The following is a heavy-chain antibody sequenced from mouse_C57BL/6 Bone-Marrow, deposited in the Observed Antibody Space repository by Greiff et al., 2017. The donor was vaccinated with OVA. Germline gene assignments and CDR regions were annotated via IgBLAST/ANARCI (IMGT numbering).Heavy chain of an antibody. D-gene: IGHD2-14*01. V-gene: IGHV1-82*01. J-gene: IGHJ1*03. CDR2: IYPGDGDT. Sequence: QVQLQQSGPELVKPGASVKISCKASGYAFSSSWMNWVKQRPGQGLEWIGRIYPGDGDTNYNGKFKGKATLTADKSSSTAYMQLSSLTSEDSAVYFCARNGYTRYFDVWGTGTTVTVSS. CDR1: GYAFSSSW. CDR3: ARNGYTRYFDV.